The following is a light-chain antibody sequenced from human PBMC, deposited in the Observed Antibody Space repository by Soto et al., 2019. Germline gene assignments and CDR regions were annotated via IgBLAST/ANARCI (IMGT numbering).Light chain of an antibody. CDR1: QSVRNY. J-gene: IGKJ4*01. CDR2: DAS. Sequence: IVLTQSPATLSLSTGERATLSCRASQSVRNYLAWYQQKPGQAPRLLIYDASNRATGIPARFSGSGSGTDFTLTINSLEPEDFGIYYCQQRSSWPRVTFGGGTTVDIK. CDR3: QQRSSWPRVT. V-gene: IGKV3-11*01.